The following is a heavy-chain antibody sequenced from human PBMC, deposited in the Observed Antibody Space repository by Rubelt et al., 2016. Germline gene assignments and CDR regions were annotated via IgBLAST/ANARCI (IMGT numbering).Heavy chain of an antibody. CDR1: GFTFSSYW. V-gene: IGHV3-23*04. J-gene: IGHJ4*02. CDR2: ISVSGDST. Sequence: EVQLVESGGGLVQPGGSLRLSCAASGFTFSSYWMHWVRQAPGKGLEWVSSISVSGDSTYYADSVKGRLTISRENSKNTLYLQMNSLRAEDTAVYYCAKDFRCDYWGQGALVTVSS. CDR3: AKDFRCDY.